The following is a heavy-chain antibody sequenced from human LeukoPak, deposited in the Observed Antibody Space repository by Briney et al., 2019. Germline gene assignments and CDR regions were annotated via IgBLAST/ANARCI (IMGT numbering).Heavy chain of an antibody. CDR3: ARGVPKTSYYYYYMDV. J-gene: IGHJ6*03. Sequence: GGSLRLSCAASGFTFSSYWMSWVRQAPGKGLEWVSYISSSSYTINYADSVKGRFTISRDNGKNSLYLQMNSLRAEDTAVYYCARGVPKTSYYYYYMDVWGKGTTVTVSS. CDR2: ISSSSYTI. CDR1: GFTFSSYW. D-gene: IGHD4-11*01. V-gene: IGHV3-48*01.